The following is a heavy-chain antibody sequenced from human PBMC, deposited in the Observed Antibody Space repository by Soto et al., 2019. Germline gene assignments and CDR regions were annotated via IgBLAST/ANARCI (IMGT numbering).Heavy chain of an antibody. D-gene: IGHD2-15*01. V-gene: IGHV3-23*01. CDR1: GFTFSTYA. J-gene: IGHJ3*02. Sequence: PGGSLRLSCAASGFTFSTYAMSWVRQAPGKGLEWVSSISGSAGSTYYAASVKGRFTISRDNAKNTLYLQMNSLRAEDTAVYYCARDIVVVVPAHNDAFDIWGQGTMVTVSS. CDR3: ARDIVVVVPAHNDAFDI. CDR2: ISGSAGST.